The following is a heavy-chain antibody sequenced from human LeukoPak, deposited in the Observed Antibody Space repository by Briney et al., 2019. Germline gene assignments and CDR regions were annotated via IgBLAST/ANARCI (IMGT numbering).Heavy chain of an antibody. CDR2: INHSGST. CDR1: GGSFSDYY. J-gene: IGHJ4*02. D-gene: IGHD3-22*01. CDR3: ARDAPVDYYDRSGYYGNFDY. V-gene: IGHV4-34*01. Sequence: NPSETLSLTCAVYGGSFSDYYWSWIRQPPGKGLGWIGEINHSGSTNYNPSLKSRVTISVDTSKNQFSLKLSSVTAADTAVYYCARDAPVDYYDRSGYYGNFDYWGQGTLVTVSS.